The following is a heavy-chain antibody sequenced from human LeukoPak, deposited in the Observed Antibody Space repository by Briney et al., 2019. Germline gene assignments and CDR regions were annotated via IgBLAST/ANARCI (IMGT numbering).Heavy chain of an antibody. V-gene: IGHV1-3*01. Sequence: ASVNVSCKASGYTFTSYAMHWVRQAPGQRLEWMGWINAGNGNTKYSQKFQGRVTITRDTSASTAYMELSSLRSEDTAVYYCARGGPEIEFDYWGQGTLVTVPS. CDR3: ARGGPEIEFDY. J-gene: IGHJ4*02. CDR1: GYTFTSYA. D-gene: IGHD2-2*01. CDR2: INAGNGNT.